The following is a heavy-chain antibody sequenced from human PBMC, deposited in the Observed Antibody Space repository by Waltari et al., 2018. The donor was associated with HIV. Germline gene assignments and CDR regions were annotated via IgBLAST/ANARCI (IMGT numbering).Heavy chain of an antibody. V-gene: IGHV3-74*01. J-gene: IGHJ6*02. Sequence: VHLLESGGGLVQPGGSLRLSCPASGFTFGRQRIHWVPQPPGKGLVWVSRINTYGSRTSYADAVKGRFTISRNNAKNTLYLQMNSLRAEDTAVYYCARGGHCSGISCYTGDYSYGLDVWGQGTTVTVSS. CDR2: INTYGSRT. CDR1: GFTFGRQR. CDR3: ARGGHCSGISCYTGDYSYGLDV. D-gene: IGHD2-2*02.